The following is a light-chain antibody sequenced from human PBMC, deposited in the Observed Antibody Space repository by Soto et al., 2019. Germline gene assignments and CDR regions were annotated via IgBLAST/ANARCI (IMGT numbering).Light chain of an antibody. V-gene: IGKV3-20*01. CDR2: GAS. CDR1: QSVSTNF. Sequence: EIVLTQSPGTLSLSPGEGATLSCRASQSVSTNFFAWYQQKPGQAPRLLIYGASTRATGIPDRFSGSGSGTDFTLTISRLEPEDFGVYYCQQYGRTSWTCGQGTKVDIK. J-gene: IGKJ1*01. CDR3: QQYGRTSWT.